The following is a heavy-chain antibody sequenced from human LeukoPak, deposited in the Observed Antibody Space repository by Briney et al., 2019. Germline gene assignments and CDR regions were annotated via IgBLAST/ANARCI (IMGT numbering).Heavy chain of an antibody. Sequence: PGGSLRLSCAASGFTFSSYAMSWVRQAPGKGLEWVSGFSGGDGSTSYADSAKGRFTISRDNSKNTLYLQMNSLRAEDTAVYYCAKGKVVPATIYDYWGQGTLVTVSS. CDR1: GFTFSSYA. CDR3: AKGKVVPATIYDY. CDR2: FSGGDGST. D-gene: IGHD2-2*02. V-gene: IGHV3-23*01. J-gene: IGHJ4*02.